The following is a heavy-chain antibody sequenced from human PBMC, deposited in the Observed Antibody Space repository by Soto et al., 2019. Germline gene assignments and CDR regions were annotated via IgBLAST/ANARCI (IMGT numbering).Heavy chain of an antibody. CDR1: GGSISSGGYY. Sequence: PSETLSLTCTVSGGSISSGGYYWSWIRQHPGKGLEWIGYIYYSGSTYYNPSLKSRVTISVDTSKNQFSLELSSVTAADTAVYYCARAFSPYYGDYFCDYWGQGTLVTVSS. V-gene: IGHV4-31*03. D-gene: IGHD4-17*01. J-gene: IGHJ4*02. CDR2: IYYSGST. CDR3: ARAFSPYYGDYFCDY.